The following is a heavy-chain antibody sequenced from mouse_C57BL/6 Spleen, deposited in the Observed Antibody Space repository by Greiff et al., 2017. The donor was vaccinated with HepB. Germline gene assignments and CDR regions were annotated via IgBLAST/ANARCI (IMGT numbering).Heavy chain of an antibody. CDR2: IDPSDSYT. V-gene: IGHV1-69*01. CDR1: GYTFTSYW. D-gene: IGHD1-1*01. J-gene: IGHJ4*01. CDR3: ARPHYYGPLYAMDY. Sequence: QVQLQQPGAELVMPGASVKLSCKASGYTFTSYWMHWVKQRPGQGLEWIGEIDPSDSYTNYNQKFKGKSTLTVDKSSSTAYMQLSSLTSEDSAVYYWARPHYYGPLYAMDYWGQGTSVTVSS.